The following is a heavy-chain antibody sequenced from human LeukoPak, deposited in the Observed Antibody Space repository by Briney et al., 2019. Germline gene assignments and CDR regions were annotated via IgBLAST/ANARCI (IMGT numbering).Heavy chain of an antibody. D-gene: IGHD5/OR15-5a*01. CDR1: GYTFTSHY. CDR2: INPSGVYT. J-gene: IGHJ5*01. Sequence: SVQVSCKASGYTFTSHYMHWLRQAPGHALEWMGVINPSGVYTNYAQKLQRRVTSTRDAGTITIYMDFRSLRPDDTAVYYCVRRKYSVSWYDYWDQRTLVIVSS. CDR3: VRRKYSVSWYDY. V-gene: IGHV1-46*01.